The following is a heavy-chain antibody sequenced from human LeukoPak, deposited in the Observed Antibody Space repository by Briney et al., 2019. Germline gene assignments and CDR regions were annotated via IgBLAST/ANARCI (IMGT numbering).Heavy chain of an antibody. V-gene: IGHV3-23*01. D-gene: IGHD2-8*01. CDR1: GFTFRIYA. CDR3: AKERCTNAVCYFGSGMDV. CDR2: ISGSDAST. J-gene: IGHJ6*02. Sequence: GSSLRLSCAASGFTFRIYAMSWVRQAPGKGLEWVSGISGSDASTFYADSVMGRFTISRDNSMNTLYLQMNSLGAEDTAVYYCAKERCTNAVCYFGSGMDVWGQGTTVTVSS.